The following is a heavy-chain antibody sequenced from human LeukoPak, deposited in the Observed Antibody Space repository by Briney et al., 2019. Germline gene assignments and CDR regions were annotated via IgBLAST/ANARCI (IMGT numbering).Heavy chain of an antibody. D-gene: IGHD6-19*01. CDR3: ARDFSEGWLVRHYYYYYYMDV. J-gene: IGHJ6*03. CDR2: IYTSGST. CDR1: GGSISSYY. Sequence: SETLSLICTVSGGSISSYYWSWLRQPAGKGLEWLGRIYTSGSTNYNPSLKSRVTMSVDTSKNQFSLKLSPVTAADTAVYYCARDFSEGWLVRHYYYYYYMDVWGKGTTVTVSS. V-gene: IGHV4-4*07.